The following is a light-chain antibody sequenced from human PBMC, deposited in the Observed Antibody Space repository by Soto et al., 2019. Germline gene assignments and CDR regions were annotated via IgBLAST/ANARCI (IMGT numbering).Light chain of an antibody. V-gene: IGKV4-1*01. Sequence: DIVMAQSPDSLAVSLGERATINCKSSKSIFYSSNNKNFLAWYQQKPGQPPKLXIYWESTRESGVPDRVSGSESGTDLNLTISRLQAEDVAVYYCQKYYNTPPTXGGGTKVDIK. CDR3: QKYYNTPPT. CDR1: KSIFYSSNNKNF. CDR2: WES. J-gene: IGKJ4*01.